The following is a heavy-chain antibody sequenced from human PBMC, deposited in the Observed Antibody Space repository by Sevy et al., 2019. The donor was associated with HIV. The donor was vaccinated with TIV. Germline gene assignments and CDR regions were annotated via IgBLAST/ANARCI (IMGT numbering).Heavy chain of an antibody. CDR3: TRWKAAQSVFDY. V-gene: IGHV3-49*03. CDR2: IKSSFYGGTV. CDR1: GFSFGDFS. Sequence: GGSLRLSCTSSGFSFGDFSVSWLRQAPGKGLEWVAFIKSSFYGGTVDHAASVKGRFIISRDDSKSIAYLQMNDLKIEDTGVYYCTRWKAAQSVFDYWGQGALVTVSS. J-gene: IGHJ4*02. D-gene: IGHD1-1*01.